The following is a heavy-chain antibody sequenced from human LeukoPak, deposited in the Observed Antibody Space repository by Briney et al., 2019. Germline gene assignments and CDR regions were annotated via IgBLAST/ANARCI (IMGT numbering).Heavy chain of an antibody. CDR3: ARDNYYGSGYNWFDP. J-gene: IGHJ5*02. Sequence: SETLSLTCTVSGGSISSGDYYWSCIRQPPGKGLEWFGYIHYSGSTYYNPSLKSRVTISVDTSKNQFSLKLSSVTAADTAVYYCARDNYYGSGYNWFDPWGQGTLVTVSS. CDR1: GGSISSGDYY. V-gene: IGHV4-30-4*01. CDR2: IHYSGST. D-gene: IGHD3-10*01.